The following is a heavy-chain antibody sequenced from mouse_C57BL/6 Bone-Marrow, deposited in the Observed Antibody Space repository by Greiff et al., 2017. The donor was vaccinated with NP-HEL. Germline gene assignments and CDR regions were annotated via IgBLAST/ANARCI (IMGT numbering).Heavy chain of an antibody. CDR3: AKRSYGSSYPYAMDY. D-gene: IGHD1-1*01. J-gene: IGHJ4*01. V-gene: IGHV2-4*01. CDR2: LWSGGST. CDR1: GFSLTSYG. Sequence: VQLQQSGPGLVQPSQSLSITCTVSGFSLTSYGVHWVRQPPGKGLEWLGVLWSGGSTDYNAAFISRLSISKDNSKSQVFFKMNSLQADDTAIYYCAKRSYGSSYPYAMDYWGQGTSVTVSS.